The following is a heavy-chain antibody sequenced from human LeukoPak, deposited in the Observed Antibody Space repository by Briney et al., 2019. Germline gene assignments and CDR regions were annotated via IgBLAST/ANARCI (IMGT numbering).Heavy chain of an antibody. Sequence: PGRSLRLSCAASGFTFSSFAMHWVRQAPCKGLEWVAVISFDGRNKNYADSVEGRFTFSRDNSKNTLYLQMNSLRIEDTAVYYCARDGVVVVGTQDYYSYMDVWGKGTTVTVSS. CDR1: GFTFSSFA. V-gene: IGHV3-30*04. D-gene: IGHD2-21*01. CDR2: ISFDGRNK. J-gene: IGHJ6*03. CDR3: ARDGVVVVGTQDYYSYMDV.